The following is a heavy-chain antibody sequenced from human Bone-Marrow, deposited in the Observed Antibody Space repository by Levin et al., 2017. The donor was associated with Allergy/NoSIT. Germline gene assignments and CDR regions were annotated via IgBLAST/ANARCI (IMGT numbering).Heavy chain of an antibody. D-gene: IGHD1-7*01. Sequence: PGGSLRLSCAASGFTFSSYAMSWVRQAPGKGLEWVSAISGSGGSTYYADSVKGRFTISRDNSKNTLYLQMNSLRAEDTAVYYCAKGERARAFGITGTSGLFDPWGQGTLVTVSS. CDR1: GFTFSSYA. CDR2: ISGSGGST. CDR3: AKGERARAFGITGTSGLFDP. V-gene: IGHV3-23*01. J-gene: IGHJ5*02.